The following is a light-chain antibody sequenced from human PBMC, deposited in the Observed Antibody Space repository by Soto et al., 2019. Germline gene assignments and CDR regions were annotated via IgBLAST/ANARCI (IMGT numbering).Light chain of an antibody. Sequence: QSVLTQPASLSGSPGQSITISCTGTSSDIGAYDYVSWYQQHPGNAPKLLVYEVTNRPSGVSDRFSGYKSGNTASLTISGLQAEDEADYYCNSYTNSSAVVFGGGTK. CDR3: NSYTNSSAVV. V-gene: IGLV2-14*01. J-gene: IGLJ2*01. CDR2: EVT. CDR1: SSDIGAYDY.